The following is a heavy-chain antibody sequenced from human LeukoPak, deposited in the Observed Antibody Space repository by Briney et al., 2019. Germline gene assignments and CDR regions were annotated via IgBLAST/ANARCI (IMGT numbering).Heavy chain of an antibody. D-gene: IGHD3-16*01. CDR1: GFTFSSYG. J-gene: IGHJ4*02. CDR3: AKEGATGEVY. V-gene: IGHV3-30*18. Sequence: GRSLRLSCAASGFTFSSYGMHWVRQAPGKGQEWVAVIWYGGSNKYYADSVKGRFTISRDNFKNTLYLQMNSLRAEDTAVYYCAKEGATGEVYWGQGTLVTVSS. CDR2: IWYGGSNK.